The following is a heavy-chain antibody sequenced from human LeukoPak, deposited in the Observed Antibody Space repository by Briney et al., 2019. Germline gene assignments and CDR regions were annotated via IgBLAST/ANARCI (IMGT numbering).Heavy chain of an antibody. V-gene: IGHV3-30-3*01. Sequence: PGGSLRLSCAASGFTFSSHAMHWVRQAPGKGLEWVAVISYDGSNKYYADSVKGRFTISRDNSKDTLYLQMNSLRAEDTAVYYCARDPGGYSNDAFDIWGQGTMVTVSS. CDR3: ARDPGGYSNDAFDI. CDR1: GFTFSSHA. D-gene: IGHD5-18*01. CDR2: ISYDGSNK. J-gene: IGHJ3*02.